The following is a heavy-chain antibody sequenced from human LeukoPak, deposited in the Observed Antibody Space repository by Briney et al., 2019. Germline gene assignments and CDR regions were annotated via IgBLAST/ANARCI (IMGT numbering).Heavy chain of an antibody. D-gene: IGHD6-19*01. CDR2: TYQRSRCYS. CDR1: GDRVSDKNAG. V-gene: IGHV6-1*01. CDR3: VRGRIAVASIFEF. J-gene: IGHJ4*02. Sequence: SQTLSLTCVISGDRVSDKNAGGHWITESPSRVVECLGRTYQRSRCYSDSAVSLTSRLTISTDTPKNQVSLHLNPVTPADAAVYYCVRGRIAVASIFEFWGQRTPVTVS.